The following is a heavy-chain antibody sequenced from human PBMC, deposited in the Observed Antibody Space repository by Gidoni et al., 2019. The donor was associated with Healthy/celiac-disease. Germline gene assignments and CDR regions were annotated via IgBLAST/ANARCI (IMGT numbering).Heavy chain of an antibody. D-gene: IGHD5-12*01. CDR3: ARNSGYDYICCGIY. Sequence: EVQLVESGGGLVKPGGSLRLSCAASGFTFSSYSMNWVRQAPGKGLEWVSAISSSSSYIYYADSVKGRFTISRDNAKNSLYLQMNSLRAEDTAVYYCARNSGYDYICCGIYWGQGTLVTVSS. CDR2: ISSSSSYI. V-gene: IGHV3-21*01. CDR1: GFTFSSYS. J-gene: IGHJ4*02.